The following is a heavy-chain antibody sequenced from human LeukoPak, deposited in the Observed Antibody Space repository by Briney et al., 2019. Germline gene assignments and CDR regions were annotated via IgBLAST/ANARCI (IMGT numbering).Heavy chain of an antibody. Sequence: GGSLRLSCVASGFTFSSYSMNWVRQAPGKGLEWVSYISSSSSTIYYADSVKGRFTISRDNAKNSLHLQMNSLRDEDTAVYYCARVGYAFDIWGQGTMVTVSS. V-gene: IGHV3-48*02. CDR1: GFTFSSYS. CDR3: ARVGYAFDI. CDR2: ISSSSSTI. J-gene: IGHJ3*02.